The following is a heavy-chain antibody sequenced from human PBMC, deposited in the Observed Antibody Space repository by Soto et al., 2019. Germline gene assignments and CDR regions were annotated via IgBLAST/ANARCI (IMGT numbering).Heavy chain of an antibody. CDR3: ARDRARSGSNYPFDF. J-gene: IGHJ4*02. CDR1: GYTFFNYG. V-gene: IGHV1-18*04. Sequence: QVQLVQSGGEVKKPGASVKVSCRSSGYTFFNYGISWVRQAPGQGLEWMGWISAYNANTNYAQKLQGRVTMTTETSTSTAYMELRDLRSDDTAVYYCARDRARSGSNYPFDFWGQGTLVNVSS. CDR2: ISAYNANT. D-gene: IGHD1-26*01.